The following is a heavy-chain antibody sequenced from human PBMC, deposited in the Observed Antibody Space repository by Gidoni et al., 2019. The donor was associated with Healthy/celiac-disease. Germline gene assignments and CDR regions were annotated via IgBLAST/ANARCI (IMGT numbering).Heavy chain of an antibody. Sequence: QVQLQESGPGLVKPSETLSLTCTVSGGSVSSGSYYWSWIRQPPGKGLEWIGYIYYSGSTNYNPSLKSRVTISVDTSKNQFSLKLSSVTAADTAVYYCARDHYGDYGIDYWGQGTLVTVSS. J-gene: IGHJ4*02. CDR1: GGSVSSGSYY. CDR3: ARDHYGDYGIDY. CDR2: IYYSGST. V-gene: IGHV4-61*01. D-gene: IGHD4-17*01.